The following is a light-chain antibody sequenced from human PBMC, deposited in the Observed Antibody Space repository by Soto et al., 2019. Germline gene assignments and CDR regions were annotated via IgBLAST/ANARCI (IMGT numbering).Light chain of an antibody. CDR2: GAS. V-gene: IGKV3-20*01. CDR3: QQYGSSPIT. J-gene: IGKJ5*01. CDR1: QSVSSSD. Sequence: EIVLTQYPGTLSLSPGERATLSCSASQSVSSSDLAWYQQKPGQAPRLLIYGASSRATGIPDRFSGSGSGTDFTLTISRLEPEDFAVYYCQQYGSSPITFGQGTRLEIK.